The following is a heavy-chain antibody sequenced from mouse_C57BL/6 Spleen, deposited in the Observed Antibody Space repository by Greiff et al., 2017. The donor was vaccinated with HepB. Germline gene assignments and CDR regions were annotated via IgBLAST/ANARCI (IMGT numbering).Heavy chain of an antibody. Sequence: QVQLQQPGAELVRPGTSVKLSCKASGYTFTSYWMHWVKQRPGQGLEWIGVIDPSDSYTNYNQKFKGKATLTVDTSSSTAYMQLSSLTSEDSAVYYCARGEGYDSDDWYFDVWGTGTTVTVSS. D-gene: IGHD2-4*01. CDR3: ARGEGYDSDDWYFDV. J-gene: IGHJ1*03. CDR1: GYTFTSYW. CDR2: IDPSDSYT. V-gene: IGHV1-59*01.